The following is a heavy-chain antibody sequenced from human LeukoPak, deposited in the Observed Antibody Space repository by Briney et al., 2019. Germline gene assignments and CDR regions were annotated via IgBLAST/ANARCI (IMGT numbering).Heavy chain of an antibody. D-gene: IGHD2-2*02. CDR3: ARAYTGFEAFDF. CDR2: INPNSGGT. V-gene: IGHV1-2*02. Sequence: ASAKVSCTASGYTFTGYYMHWVRQAPGQGLEWMGWINPNSGGTNYAQNFRGRVTMTRDTSNSTAYMELSRLRSDDTAVYYCARAYTGFEAFDFWGQGTLVTVTS. J-gene: IGHJ4*02. CDR1: GYTFTGYY.